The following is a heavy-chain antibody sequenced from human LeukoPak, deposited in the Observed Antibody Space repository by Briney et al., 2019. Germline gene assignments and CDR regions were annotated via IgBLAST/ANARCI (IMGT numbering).Heavy chain of an antibody. CDR3: ARIHRYCSGGACYVLDN. V-gene: IGHV4-59*02. CDR1: GGSVSFYY. J-gene: IGHJ4*02. Sequence: SETLSLTCTVSGGSVSFYYWSWIRQPPGKGLEWIGYIYYSGSTNYNPSLKSRVTISVDTSKNQFSLKVSSVTAADTAVYYCARIHRYCSGGACYVLDNWGQGTLVAVSS. CDR2: IYYSGST. D-gene: IGHD2-15*01.